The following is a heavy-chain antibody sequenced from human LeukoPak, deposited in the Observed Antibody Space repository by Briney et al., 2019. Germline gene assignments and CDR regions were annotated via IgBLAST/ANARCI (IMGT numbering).Heavy chain of an antibody. CDR2: IYSSGYT. J-gene: IGHJ4*02. Sequence: PSETLSLTCTVSGGSISSYYWSWIRQPAGKGLEWIGRIYSSGYTNYNPSLKNRVSMSVDTSKNQFSLKLTSLTAADTAVHYCARGEHSADYWGPGALVTVSS. CDR3: ARGEHSADY. CDR1: GGSISSYY. V-gene: IGHV4-4*07. D-gene: IGHD1/OR15-1a*01.